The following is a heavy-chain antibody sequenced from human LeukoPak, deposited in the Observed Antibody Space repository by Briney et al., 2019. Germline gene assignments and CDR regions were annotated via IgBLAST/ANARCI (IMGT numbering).Heavy chain of an antibody. Sequence: ASVKVSCKASGYTFTGYYMHWVRQAPGQGLEWMGWINPNSGDTKYSQKFQGRVTMTRDTSISTAYMELSRLRSDDTAVYYRATQRGSYLWGTDFDYWGQGTLVTVSS. D-gene: IGHD3-16*01. J-gene: IGHJ4*02. CDR3: ATQRGSYLWGTDFDY. CDR1: GYTFTGYY. CDR2: INPNSGDT. V-gene: IGHV1-2*02.